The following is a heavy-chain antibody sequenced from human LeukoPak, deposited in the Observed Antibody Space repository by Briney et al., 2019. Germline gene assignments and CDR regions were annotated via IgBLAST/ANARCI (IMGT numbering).Heavy chain of an antibody. Sequence: SETLSLTCTVSGGSISSYCWSWIRQPPGKGLEWIGYIYYSGSTNYNPSLKSRVTISVDTSKNQFSLKLSSVTAADTAVYYCARHEYSSSWTFDYWGQGTLVTVSS. J-gene: IGHJ4*02. CDR2: IYYSGST. D-gene: IGHD6-13*01. CDR3: ARHEYSSSWTFDY. V-gene: IGHV4-59*08. CDR1: GGSISSYC.